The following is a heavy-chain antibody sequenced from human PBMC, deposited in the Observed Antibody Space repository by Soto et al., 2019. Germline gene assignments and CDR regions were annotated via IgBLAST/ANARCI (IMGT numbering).Heavy chain of an antibody. J-gene: IGHJ5*02. CDR3: ARGVKYGAYSRWFDP. CDR1: GYTFTSYD. CDR2: MNPNSGNT. V-gene: IGHV1-8*01. D-gene: IGHD4-17*01. Sequence: ASVKVSCKASGYTFTSYDINWVRQATGQGLEYLGWMNPNSGNTGYVQKFQGRVTKTRDTSISTAYMELSSLRSEDTAVYFCARGVKYGAYSRWFDPWG.